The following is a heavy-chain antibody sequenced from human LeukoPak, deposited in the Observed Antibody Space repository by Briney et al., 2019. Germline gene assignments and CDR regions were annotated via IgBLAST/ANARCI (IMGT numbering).Heavy chain of an antibody. Sequence: GGSLRLSGAASGFTFTDYAMSWVRQAPGKGLDWVATITASGNNTYYADSVKGRFTISRDNSKNTLFLQMNSLRAEDTAVYCCAKGRHSSSGMFDYWGQGTLVGVSS. CDR3: AKGRHSSSGMFDY. CDR1: GFTFTDYA. D-gene: IGHD1-26*01. J-gene: IGHJ4*02. V-gene: IGHV3-23*01. CDR2: ITASGNNT.